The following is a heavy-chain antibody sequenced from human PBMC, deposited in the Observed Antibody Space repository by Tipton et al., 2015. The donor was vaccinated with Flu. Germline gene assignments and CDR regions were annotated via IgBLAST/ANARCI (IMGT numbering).Heavy chain of an antibody. Sequence: GSLRLSCAASGFTFSNYWMSWVRQAPGKGLEWVANIKRDGSEKYFVDSVKGRFTISRDNAKNSVYLQMNSLRVEDTAVYYCAREMGLEMATNFADWGQGTLVTVSS. D-gene: IGHD5-24*01. CDR3: AREMGLEMATNFAD. V-gene: IGHV3-7*01. CDR2: IKRDGSEK. CDR1: GFTFSNYW. J-gene: IGHJ4*02.